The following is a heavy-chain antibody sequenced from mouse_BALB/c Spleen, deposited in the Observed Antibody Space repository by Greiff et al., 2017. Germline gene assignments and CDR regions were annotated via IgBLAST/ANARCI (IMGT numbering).Heavy chain of an antibody. J-gene: IGHJ2*01. CDR2: ISSGGSYT. Sequence: EVKLVESGGDLVKPGGSLKLSCAASGFTFSSYGMSWVRQTPDKRLEWVATISSGGSYTYYPDSVKGRFTISRDNAKNTLYLQMSSLKSEDTAMYYCARRDGKYYFDYWGQGTPLTVSS. CDR3: ARRDGKYYFDY. CDR1: GFTFSSYG. D-gene: IGHD2-1*01. V-gene: IGHV5-6*02.